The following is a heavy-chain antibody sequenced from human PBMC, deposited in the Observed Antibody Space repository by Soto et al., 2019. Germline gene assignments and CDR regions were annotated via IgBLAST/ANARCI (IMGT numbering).Heavy chain of an antibody. D-gene: IGHD2-15*01. Sequence: QLQLQESGPRLVKSSETLSLTCSVPGGSITRSSHYWGWIRQPPGKGLEWIGTIYFTEGTYYNPSLKSRVTISVDESSNHLSLQLGSVTAADTAVYYCTSTHCHGGTCYCTSWGQGALVTVSA. J-gene: IGHJ5*02. CDR1: GGSITRSSHY. CDR2: IYFTEGT. CDR3: TSTHCHGGTCYCTS. V-gene: IGHV4-39*02.